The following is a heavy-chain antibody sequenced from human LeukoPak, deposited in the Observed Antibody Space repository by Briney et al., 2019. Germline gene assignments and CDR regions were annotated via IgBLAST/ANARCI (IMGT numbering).Heavy chain of an antibody. Sequence: GGSLRLSCAASGFTFSIYSMTWVRQGPGKGLEWVSSIYPSGDSTFYADSVKGRFTISRDNSKNTLYLQMSSLRTEDTAIYYCAKDVVPDSGWDLDYWGQGTLVTVSS. D-gene: IGHD6-19*01. J-gene: IGHJ4*02. CDR2: IYPSGDST. CDR1: GFTFSIYS. V-gene: IGHV3-23*01. CDR3: AKDVVPDSGWDLDY.